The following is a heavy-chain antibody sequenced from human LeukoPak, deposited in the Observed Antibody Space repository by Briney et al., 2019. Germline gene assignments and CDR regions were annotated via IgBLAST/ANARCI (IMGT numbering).Heavy chain of an antibody. J-gene: IGHJ6*02. V-gene: IGHV3-30*18. D-gene: IGHD3-16*01. CDR2: ISYDGSNK. CDR3: AKSRGTYYYYYGMDV. CDR1: GFTFSSYG. Sequence: GRSLRLSCAASGFTFSSYGMHWVRQAPGKGLEWVAVISYDGSNKYYADSVKGRFTISRDNSKNTLYLQMNSLRAEDTAVYYCAKSRGTYYYYYGMDVWGQGTTVTVSS.